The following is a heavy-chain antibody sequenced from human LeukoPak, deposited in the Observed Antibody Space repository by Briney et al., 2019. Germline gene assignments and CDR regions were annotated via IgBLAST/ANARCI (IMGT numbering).Heavy chain of an antibody. CDR3: ARGLSGHYAFDV. CDR1: GFTFSDYW. J-gene: IGHJ3*01. CDR2: INSGGSST. V-gene: IGHV3-74*01. D-gene: IGHD1-26*01. Sequence: PGGSLRLSCAASGFTFSDYWVHWVRQPPGKGLVWVSRINSGGSSTSYADSVKGRFTISRDDAKNTLYLQMSSLRAEDTAVYYCARGLSGHYAFDVWGRGTMVTVS.